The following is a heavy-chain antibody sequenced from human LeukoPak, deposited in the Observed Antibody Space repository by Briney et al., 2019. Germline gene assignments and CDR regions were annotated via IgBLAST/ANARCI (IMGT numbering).Heavy chain of an antibody. D-gene: IGHD3-22*01. CDR3: ARDYYDSSGYPLPFDY. CDR1: GFTFDDYG. J-gene: IGHJ4*02. CDR2: INWNGGST. Sequence: PGGSLRLSCAASGFTFDDYGMSWVRQAPGKGLEWVSGINWNGGSTGYADSVKGRFTISRDNAKNSLYLQMNSLGAEDTALYYCARDYYDSSGYPLPFDYWGQGTLVTVSS. V-gene: IGHV3-20*04.